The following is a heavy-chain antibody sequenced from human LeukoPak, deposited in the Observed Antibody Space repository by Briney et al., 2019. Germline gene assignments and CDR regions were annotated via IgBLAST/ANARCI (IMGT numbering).Heavy chain of an antibody. D-gene: IGHD4-17*01. V-gene: IGHV4-38-2*02. CDR1: GYSISSGYY. J-gene: IGHJ4*02. CDR3: AREYGEYDYFDY. Sequence: SETLSLTCTVSGYSISSGYYWGWIRQPPGKGLEWIGSIYHSGSTYHNPSLKSRVTISVDTSKNQFSLKLSSVTAADTAVYYCAREYGEYDYFDYWGQGTLVTVSS. CDR2: IYHSGST.